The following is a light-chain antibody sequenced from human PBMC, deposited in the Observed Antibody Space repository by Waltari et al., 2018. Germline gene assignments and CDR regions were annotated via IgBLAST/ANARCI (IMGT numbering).Light chain of an antibody. CDR1: KFGDQF. Sequence: HELTQPPSVSVSPGQTATIPCSGDKFGDQFASWSQQRPGQSPVLVIYLDSKRPSGIPERFSSSNSGKTATLTISGTQATDEADYYCQAWASTNWAFGGGTKLTVL. CDR3: QAWASTNWA. CDR2: LDS. V-gene: IGLV3-1*01. J-gene: IGLJ3*02.